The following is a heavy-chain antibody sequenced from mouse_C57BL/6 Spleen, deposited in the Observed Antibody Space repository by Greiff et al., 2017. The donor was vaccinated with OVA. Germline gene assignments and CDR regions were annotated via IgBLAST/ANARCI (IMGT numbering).Heavy chain of an antibody. CDR1: GYTFTDYE. CDR3: TRKEAHYYGSSYAMDY. D-gene: IGHD1-1*01. V-gene: IGHV1-15*01. CDR2: IDPETGGT. J-gene: IGHJ4*01. Sequence: QVQLQQSGAELVRPGASVTLSCKASGYTFTDYEMHWVKQTPVHGLEWIGAIDPETGGTAYNQKFKGKAILTADKSSSTAYMELRSLTSEDSAVYYCTRKEAHYYGSSYAMDYWGQGTSVTVSS.